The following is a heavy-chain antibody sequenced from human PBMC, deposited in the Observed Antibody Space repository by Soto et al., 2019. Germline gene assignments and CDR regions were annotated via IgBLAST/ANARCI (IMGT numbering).Heavy chain of an antibody. J-gene: IGHJ2*01. CDR1: GFTFSDYY. D-gene: IGHD2-2*01. CDR2: IGSSGTSI. V-gene: IGHV3-11*01. CDR3: AREVVPATIRYWYFDL. Sequence: VQLVESGGGLVKPGGSLRLSCAASGFTFSDYYMSWIRQAPGKGLEWVSYIGSSGTSIYYADSVKGRFTISRDNAKNSLYLQMNSLRAEDTAVYYCAREVVPATIRYWYFDLWGRGTLVTVSS.